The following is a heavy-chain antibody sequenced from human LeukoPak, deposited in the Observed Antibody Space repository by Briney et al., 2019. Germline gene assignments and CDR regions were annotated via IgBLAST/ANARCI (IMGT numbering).Heavy chain of an antibody. V-gene: IGHV3-7*05. CDR1: GVSFSTYE. CDR3: ARDRDWVTDY. J-gene: IGHJ4*02. CDR2: IKQDGSDK. Sequence: GESLRLSCAASGVSFSTYEMSWVRQAPGKGLEWVANIKQDGSDKYYVDSVKGRFTISKDNAKNSLYLQMNSLRAEDTAVYYCARDRDWVTDYWGQGTLATVSS. D-gene: IGHD3-9*01.